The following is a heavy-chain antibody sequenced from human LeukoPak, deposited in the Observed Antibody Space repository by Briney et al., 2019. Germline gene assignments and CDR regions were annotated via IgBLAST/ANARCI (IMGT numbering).Heavy chain of an antibody. V-gene: IGHV3-23*01. Sequence: GGSLSLSCAASGFTFSTIAMAWVRQAPGKGLELVSGFGGTGDIHYADSVRGRFTISRDNSKGILYLQMASLRAEDTAVYYCATDVLRRAFDYWGQGTLVTVSS. D-gene: IGHD3-16*01. CDR2: FGGTGDI. CDR3: ATDVLRRAFDY. J-gene: IGHJ4*02. CDR1: GFTFSTIA.